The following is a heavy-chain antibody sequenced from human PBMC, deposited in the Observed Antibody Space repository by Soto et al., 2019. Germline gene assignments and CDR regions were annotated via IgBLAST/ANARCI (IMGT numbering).Heavy chain of an antibody. J-gene: IGHJ5*02. CDR1: GYTFTRSG. Sequence: GASVKVSCKAPGYTFTRSGISWVRQAPGQGLEWLGWINPDNGNTNYAQHLQGRVSLTTDTSTSAAYMDLRSLRSDDTAVYYCARDSERVQVPGTGWFDPWGQGTVVTVSS. CDR2: INPDNGNT. V-gene: IGHV1-18*01. CDR3: ARDSERVQVPGTGWFDP. D-gene: IGHD1-1*01.